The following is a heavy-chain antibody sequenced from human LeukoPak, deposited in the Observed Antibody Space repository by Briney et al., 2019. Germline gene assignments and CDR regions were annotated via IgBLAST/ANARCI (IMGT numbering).Heavy chain of an antibody. Sequence: ASVKVSCXASGYTFTGYYMHWVRQAPGQGLEWMGWINPNSGGTNSAQKFQGRVTMTRDTSISTAYMELSRLRSDDTAVYYCARDAYDFWSGLNWFDPWGQGTLVTVSS. CDR3: ARDAYDFWSGLNWFDP. D-gene: IGHD3-3*01. V-gene: IGHV1-2*02. J-gene: IGHJ5*02. CDR2: INPNSGGT. CDR1: GYTFTGYY.